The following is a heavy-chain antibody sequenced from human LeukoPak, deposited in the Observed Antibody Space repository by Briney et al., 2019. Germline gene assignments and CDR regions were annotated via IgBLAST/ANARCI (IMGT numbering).Heavy chain of an antibody. CDR1: GFTFSSYS. Sequence: GGSLRLSCAASGFTFSSYSMNWVRQAPGKGLEWVSYISSSSSTIYYADSVKGRFTISRDNAKNSLYLQMNSLRPEDTAIYYCAREGYYGSGSPPSLYFDYWGQGTLVTVSS. CDR3: AREGYYGSGSPPSLYFDY. J-gene: IGHJ4*02. D-gene: IGHD3-10*01. V-gene: IGHV3-48*01. CDR2: ISSSSSTI.